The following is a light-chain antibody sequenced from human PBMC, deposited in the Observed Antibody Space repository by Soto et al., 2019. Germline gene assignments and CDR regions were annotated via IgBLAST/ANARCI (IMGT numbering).Light chain of an antibody. CDR1: QSVSNN. V-gene: IGKV3-15*01. J-gene: IGKJ1*01. CDR3: QQYNNWPRT. CDR2: GAS. Sequence: EIVMTQSPVTLSVSPGERATLSCRASQSVSNNLAWYQQRPGQAPRLLIYGASTRATGIPARISGSGSGTEFTLTISSRQSEDFAVYYCQQYNNWPRTFGQGTKLEIK.